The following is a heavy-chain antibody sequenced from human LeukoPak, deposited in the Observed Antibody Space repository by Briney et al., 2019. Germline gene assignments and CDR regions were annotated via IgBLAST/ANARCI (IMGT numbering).Heavy chain of an antibody. CDR1: GGSISSSSYY. CDR3: ARRSLEWLSFDS. CDR2: IYYSGST. J-gene: IGHJ5*01. D-gene: IGHD3-3*01. Sequence: PSETLSLTCTVSGGSISSSSYYWGWIRQPPGKGLEWIGSIYYSGSTYYNPSLKSRVTISVDTSKNQFSLKLSSVTAADTAVYYCARRSLEWLSFDSWGQGTLVTVSS. V-gene: IGHV4-39*01.